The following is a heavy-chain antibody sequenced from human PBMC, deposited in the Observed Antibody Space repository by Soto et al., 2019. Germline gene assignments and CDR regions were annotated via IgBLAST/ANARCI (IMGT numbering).Heavy chain of an antibody. J-gene: IGHJ4*02. V-gene: IGHV3-23*01. Sequence: EVQLLESGGGLVQPGGSLRHSCAASGFPFGSHAMSWVRQAPGKGLEWVSLVSGNGGTTNYADSVKGRFTISRDNSQKTLYLQMNSLRAEDTAIYYCAKGKAHTLFGVDTLFDYWGQGSLVTVSS. CDR1: GFPFGSHA. CDR2: VSGNGGTT. D-gene: IGHD3-3*01. CDR3: AKGKAHTLFGVDTLFDY.